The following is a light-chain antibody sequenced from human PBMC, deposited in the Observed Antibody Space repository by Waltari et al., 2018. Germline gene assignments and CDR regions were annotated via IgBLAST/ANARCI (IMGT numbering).Light chain of an antibody. Sequence: EIVMTKSPATLSVSPGERATLSCRASQSVSTNLAWYQQKAGQAPRLLIYGASTRASDIPARFSGSGSGTEFTLNISSLQSEDFAVYYCHQYDNWPPVTFGQGTRLEIK. CDR1: QSVSTN. CDR3: HQYDNWPPVT. CDR2: GAS. V-gene: IGKV3-15*01. J-gene: IGKJ5*01.